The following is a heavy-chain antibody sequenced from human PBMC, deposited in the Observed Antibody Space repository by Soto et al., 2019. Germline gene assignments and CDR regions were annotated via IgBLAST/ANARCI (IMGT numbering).Heavy chain of an antibody. D-gene: IGHD4-17*01. CDR3: ARDPTNDYGDDTFDY. J-gene: IGHJ4*02. CDR2: INPSGGST. Sequence: ASVKVSCKASGYTFTSYYMHWVRQAPGQGLEWMGIINPSGGSTTYAQKFQGRVTMTRDTSTSTVYMELSSLRSEDTAVYYCARDPTNDYGDDTFDYWGQGTKVTVSS. CDR1: GYTFTSYY. V-gene: IGHV1-46*01.